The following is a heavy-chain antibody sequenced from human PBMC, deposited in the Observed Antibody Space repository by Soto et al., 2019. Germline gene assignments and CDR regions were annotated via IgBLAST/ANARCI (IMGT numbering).Heavy chain of an antibody. J-gene: IGHJ6*02. V-gene: IGHV4-39*07. Sequence: PSETLSLTCTVSGGSIGSSDYYWGWIRQPPGKGLEWIGNIYDSGSTSYNPSLKSRVTISVDTSKNQFSLKLSSVTAADTAVYYCARVMGYYVLGSYRPTYYYYYGMDVWGQGTTVTVSS. CDR2: IYDSGST. CDR1: GGSIGSSDYY. D-gene: IGHD3-16*02. CDR3: ARVMGYYVLGSYRPTYYYYYGMDV.